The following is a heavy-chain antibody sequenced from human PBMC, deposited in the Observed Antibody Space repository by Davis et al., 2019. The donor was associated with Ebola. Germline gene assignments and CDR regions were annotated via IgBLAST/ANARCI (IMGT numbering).Heavy chain of an antibody. D-gene: IGHD6-13*01. CDR2: IYSGGRT. V-gene: IGHV3-53*01. CDR1: GSTVSGDH. J-gene: IGHJ5*02. Sequence: GESLKISCAASGSTVSGDHMTWVRQAPGKGLEWVSVIYSGGRTYYADSVKGRFTISRDTSKNTLDLQMNSLRAEDTAVYYCARGLGMGWFDPWGQGTLVTVSS. CDR3: ARGLGMGWFDP.